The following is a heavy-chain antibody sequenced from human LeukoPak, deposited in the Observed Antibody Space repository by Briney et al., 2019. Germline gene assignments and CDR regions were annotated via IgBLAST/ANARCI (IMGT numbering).Heavy chain of an antibody. CDR2: INPSGGST. D-gene: IGHD2-15*01. V-gene: IGHV1-46*01. CDR3: ARGNRRVVVVAATYYGMDV. Sequence: ASVKVSCKASGYTFTSYYMHWVRQAPGQGLEWMGIINPSGGSTSYAQKFQGRVTMTRDTSTSTVYMELSSLRSEDTAVYYCARGNRRVVVVAATYYGMDVWGQGTTVTVSS. CDR1: GYTFTSYY. J-gene: IGHJ6*02.